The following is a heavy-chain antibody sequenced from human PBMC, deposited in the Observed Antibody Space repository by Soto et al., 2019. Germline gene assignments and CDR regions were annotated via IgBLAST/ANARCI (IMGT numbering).Heavy chain of an antibody. CDR2: ISPYNGNT. V-gene: IGHV1-18*01. CDR3: TRDQSLDRNYYCGIDV. CDR1: GYPFTSYG. Sequence: ASGKVSCKASGYPFTSYGIGWVRQAPGQGLEWMGWISPYNGNTYYAQKFQGRGTMTTDTSTTTVYMELRSLRSDDTAVYYCTRDQSLDRNYYCGIDVWG. J-gene: IGHJ6*02.